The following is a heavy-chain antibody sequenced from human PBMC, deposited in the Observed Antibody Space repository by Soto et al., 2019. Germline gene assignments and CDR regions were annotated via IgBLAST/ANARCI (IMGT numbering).Heavy chain of an antibody. J-gene: IGHJ6*02. CDR1: GGSIGRGGYY. CDR3: ARGYDFWSGSTDYYYGMDV. CDR2: IYYSGST. Sequence: SETLSLTCTVPGGSIGRGGYYWSGIRQHPGKGLEWIGYIYYSGSTNYNPSLKSRVTISVDTSKNQFSLKLSSVTAADTAVYYCARGYDFWSGSTDYYYGMDVWGQGTTVTVS. D-gene: IGHD3-3*01. V-gene: IGHV4-61*08.